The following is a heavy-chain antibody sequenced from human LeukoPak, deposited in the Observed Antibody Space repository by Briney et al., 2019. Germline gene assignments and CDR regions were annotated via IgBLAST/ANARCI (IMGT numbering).Heavy chain of an antibody. D-gene: IGHD6-13*01. V-gene: IGHV3-23*01. CDR2: ISGYGAT. CDR1: GFTFSNFA. Sequence: PGGSLRLSCAASGFTFSNFAMMWVRQAPGTGLQWVSTISGYGATFYADSVGGRFTIFRDTSMNTLFLQMNSLGAEDTAVYYCAQGAAAGKVDWFDPWGQGTLVTVSS. CDR3: AQGAAAGKVDWFDP. J-gene: IGHJ5*02.